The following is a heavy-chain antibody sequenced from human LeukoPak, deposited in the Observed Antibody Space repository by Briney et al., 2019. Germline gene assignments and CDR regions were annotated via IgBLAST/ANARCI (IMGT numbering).Heavy chain of an antibody. CDR1: GFTFSSYG. J-gene: IGHJ4*02. V-gene: IGHV3-30*18. Sequence: GRSLRLSCAASGFTFSSYGMHWVRQAPGKGLGWVAVISFDGSHEYYADSVKGRFTISRDTSKNTLYLQMNSLRAEDTAVYYCAKQEIGTTWSVGYWGQGTLVTVSS. CDR2: ISFDGSHE. CDR3: AKQEIGTTWSVGY. D-gene: IGHD1-14*01.